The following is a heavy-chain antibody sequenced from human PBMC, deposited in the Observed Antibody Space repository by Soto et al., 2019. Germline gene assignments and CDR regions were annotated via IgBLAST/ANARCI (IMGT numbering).Heavy chain of an antibody. D-gene: IGHD2-15*01. J-gene: IGHJ4*02. CDR1: GFTFSSYA. CDR3: AKDLRGGYCSGGSCRLDY. CDR2: ISGSGGST. V-gene: IGHV3-23*01. Sequence: EVQLLESGGGLVQPGGSLRLSCAASGFTFSSYAMSWVRQAPGKGLEWVSAISGSGGSTYYADSVKGRFTISIDNSKNTLYLQMNSLRAEDTAVYYCAKDLRGGYCSGGSCRLDYWGQGTRVTVSS.